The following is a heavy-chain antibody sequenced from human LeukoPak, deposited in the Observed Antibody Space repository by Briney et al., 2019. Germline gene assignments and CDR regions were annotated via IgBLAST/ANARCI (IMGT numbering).Heavy chain of an antibody. V-gene: IGHV3-53*01. CDR3: ARDFSDSYDILTGYYGDFDY. CDR1: GFTVSSNY. D-gene: IGHD3-9*01. J-gene: IGHJ4*02. Sequence: PGGPLRLSCAASGFTVSSNYMNWVRQAPGKGLEWVSVIYSGGSTYYADSVKGRFTISRDNAKNSLYLQMNSLRADDTAIYYCARDFSDSYDILTGYYGDFDYWGQGTLVTVSS. CDR2: IYSGGST.